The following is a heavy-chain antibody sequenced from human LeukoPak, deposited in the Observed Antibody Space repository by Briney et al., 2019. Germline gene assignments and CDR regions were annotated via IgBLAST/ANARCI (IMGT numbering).Heavy chain of an antibody. CDR1: GYTFTGCF. Sequence: ASVTVSCKASGYTFTGCFIHYVRQAPGQGLEWMGWIGPNSDNIRYSETFKDRVTMTRDTSTNTAYMELSWLRSDDTAVYYCARSAYNYGYVYFDHWGQGTLVIVSS. CDR3: ARSAYNYGYVYFDH. J-gene: IGHJ4*02. V-gene: IGHV1-2*02. D-gene: IGHD5-18*01. CDR2: IGPNSDNI.